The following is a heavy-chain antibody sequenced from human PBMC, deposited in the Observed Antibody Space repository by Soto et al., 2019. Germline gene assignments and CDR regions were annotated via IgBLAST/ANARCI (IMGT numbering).Heavy chain of an antibody. J-gene: IGHJ6*02. V-gene: IGHV3-33*01. CDR1: GFTFSSYG. Sequence: GGSLRLSCAASGFTFSSYGMHWVRQAPGKGLEWVAVIWYDGSNKYYADSVKGRFTISRDNSKNTLYLQMNSLRAEDTAVYYCARDLGTNRQDYYYGMDVWGQGTTVTVSS. CDR2: IWYDGSNK. CDR3: ARDLGTNRQDYYYGMDV.